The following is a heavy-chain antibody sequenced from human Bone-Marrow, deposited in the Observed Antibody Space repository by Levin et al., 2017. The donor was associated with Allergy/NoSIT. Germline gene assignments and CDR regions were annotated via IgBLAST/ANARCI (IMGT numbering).Heavy chain of an antibody. Sequence: GGSLRLSCAASGFTFSSYSMNWVHQAPGKGLEWVSSISSSSSYIYYADSVKGRFTISRDNAKNSLYLQMNSLRAEDTAVYYCARAGIAAGLHYYGMDVWGQGTTVTVSS. CDR3: ARAGIAAGLHYYGMDV. CDR1: GFTFSSYS. CDR2: ISSSSSYI. J-gene: IGHJ6*02. D-gene: IGHD6-13*01. V-gene: IGHV3-21*01.